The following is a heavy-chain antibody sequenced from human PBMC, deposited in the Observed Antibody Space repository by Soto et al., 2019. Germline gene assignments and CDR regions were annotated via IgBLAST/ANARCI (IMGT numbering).Heavy chain of an antibody. J-gene: IGHJ1*01. D-gene: IGHD4-17*01. CDR3: ATYGDYGYFQH. Sequence: PSETLSLTCTVSGGSIISYYWSWIRQPPGKGLEWIGYIYYSGSTNYNPSLKSRVTISVDTSKNQFSLKLSSVTAADTAVYYCATYGDYGYFQHWGQGTLVTVSS. CDR2: IYYSGST. V-gene: IGHV4-59*08. CDR1: GGSIISYY.